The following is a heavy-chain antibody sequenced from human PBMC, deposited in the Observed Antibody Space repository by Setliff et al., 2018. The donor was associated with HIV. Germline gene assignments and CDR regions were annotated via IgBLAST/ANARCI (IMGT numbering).Heavy chain of an antibody. V-gene: IGHV3-48*01. CDR1: GFSISKFW. CDR3: ANSGTTAIEYFQH. CDR2: ISSSSSTI. J-gene: IGHJ1*01. D-gene: IGHD4-17*01. Sequence: GGSLRLSCVFSGFSISKFWMSWVRQAPGKGLEWVSYISSSSSTIYYADSVKGRFTISRDNSKNTLYLQMNSLRAEDTAVYYCANSGTTAIEYFQHWGQGTLVTVSS.